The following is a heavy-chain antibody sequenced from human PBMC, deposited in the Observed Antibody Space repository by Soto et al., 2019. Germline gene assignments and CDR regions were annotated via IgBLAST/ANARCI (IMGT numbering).Heavy chain of an antibody. CDR2: IKSKIDGETT. D-gene: IGHD6-19*01. V-gene: IGHV3-15*07. CDR3: THLSLKYTIGGDEFSY. CDR1: GFTFSHVW. J-gene: IGHJ4*02. Sequence: EGQLVESGGGLVKPGESLRLSCAASGFTFSHVWMNWVRQAPGKGLEWVGRIKSKIDGETTDYSAHVKVRFTISRDDSSNMLYLQMNSLKAEDTAVYYCTHLSLKYTIGGDEFSYWGQGTLVTVSS.